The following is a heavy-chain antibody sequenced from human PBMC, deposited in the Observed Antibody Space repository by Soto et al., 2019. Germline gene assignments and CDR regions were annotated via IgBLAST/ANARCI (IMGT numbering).Heavy chain of an antibody. Sequence: QVQLVQSGAEVKKPGASVKVSCKASEDTFTRYVLHWVRQAPGQRLEWMGWINAGNGNTKYSQNVQGRVTITRDASASTAYMELSSLRSQDTAVYYCATSTIDTSTWKQYFYGMDVWGQGSTVTVSS. D-gene: IGHD6-13*01. CDR1: EDTFTRYV. CDR2: INAGNGNT. J-gene: IGHJ6*02. V-gene: IGHV1-3*01. CDR3: ATSTIDTSTWKQYFYGMDV.